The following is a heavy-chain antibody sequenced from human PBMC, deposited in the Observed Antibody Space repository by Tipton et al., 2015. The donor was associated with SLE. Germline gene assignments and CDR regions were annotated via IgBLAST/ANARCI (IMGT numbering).Heavy chain of an antibody. CDR2: ISYDGSNK. CDR3: ARMSYGTLYFDY. CDR1: GFTFSSYG. J-gene: IGHJ4*02. Sequence: SLRLSCAASGFTFSSYGMHWVRQAPGKGLEWVAVISYDGSNKYYAASVRGRFTISRDNSKNTLYLQMNSLRAEDTAVYYCARMSYGTLYFDYWGQGTLVTVSS. D-gene: IGHD5-18*01. V-gene: IGHV3-30*03.